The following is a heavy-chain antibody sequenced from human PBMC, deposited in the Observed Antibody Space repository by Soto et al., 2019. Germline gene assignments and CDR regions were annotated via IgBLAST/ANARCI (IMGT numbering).Heavy chain of an antibody. CDR2: ISAYNGNT. V-gene: IGHV1-18*01. D-gene: IGHD5-12*01. Sequence: QVQLVQSGAEVKKPGASVKVSCKASGYTFTNYGISWVRQAPGQGLEWMGWISAYNGNTNYAQKLQGRVTMTTDTATSPDYMELRSLRSDDTAVYYCARDSGYGLLFDSWGQGTLVTVSS. CDR1: GYTFTNYG. J-gene: IGHJ4*02. CDR3: ARDSGYGLLFDS.